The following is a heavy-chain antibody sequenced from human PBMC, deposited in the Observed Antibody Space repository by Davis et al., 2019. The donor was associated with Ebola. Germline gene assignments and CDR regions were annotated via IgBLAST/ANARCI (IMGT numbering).Heavy chain of an antibody. J-gene: IGHJ6*02. CDR2: ISYDGSNK. D-gene: IGHD2-2*02. CDR1: GFTFSSYA. Sequence: GESLKISCAASGFTFSSYAMHWVRQAPGKGLEWVAVISYDGSNKYYADSVKGRFTISRDNSKNTLYLQMNSLRAEDTAVYYCARASSGGRYCSSTSCYSYYYGMDVWGQGTTVTVSS. V-gene: IGHV3-30-3*01. CDR3: ARASSGGRYCSSTSCYSYYYGMDV.